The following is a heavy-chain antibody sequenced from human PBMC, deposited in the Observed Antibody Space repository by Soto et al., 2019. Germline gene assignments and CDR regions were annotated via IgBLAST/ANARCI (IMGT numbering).Heavy chain of an antibody. J-gene: IGHJ4*02. Sequence: SETLSLTCAVSGGSISTSNWWSWVRQPPGKGLEWIGEVYHSGSTNYNPSFKSRVAMSVDTSKNQFSLKLSSVTAADTAVYYCASHHYYDSSGYYVVYWGQGTLVTVSS. D-gene: IGHD3-22*01. CDR3: ASHHYYDSSGYYVVY. V-gene: IGHV4-4*02. CDR2: VYHSGST. CDR1: GGSISTSNW.